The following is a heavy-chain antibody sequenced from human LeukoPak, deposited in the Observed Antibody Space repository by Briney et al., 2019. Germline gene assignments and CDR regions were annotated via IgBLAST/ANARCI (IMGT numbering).Heavy chain of an antibody. J-gene: IGHJ4*02. CDR3: AKGIGLAVAGLHY. CDR2: ISGSGDNT. D-gene: IGHD6-19*01. V-gene: IGHV3-23*01. CDR1: GFAFSSCA. Sequence: GGSLRLSCGASGFAFSSCAMTWVRQAPGKGLEWVSAISGSGDNTYYADSVKGRFTISRDNSKTTLNLQMNSLRAEDTAVYYCAKGIGLAVAGLHYWGQGTLVTVSS.